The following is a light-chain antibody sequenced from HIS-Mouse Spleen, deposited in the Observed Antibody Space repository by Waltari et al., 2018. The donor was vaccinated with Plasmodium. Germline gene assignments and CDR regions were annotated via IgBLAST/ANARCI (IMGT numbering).Light chain of an antibody. CDR3: GTWDSSLSAGVV. V-gene: IGLV1-51*01. CDR1: SSNIGNNY. CDR2: DNN. J-gene: IGLJ2*01. Sequence: QSVLTQPPSVSAAPGQKVTISCSGSSSNIGNNYVSWYQQLPGTAPKLLIYDNNTRPSWIPDRFSGSKSGTSATLGITGLQTGDEADYYCGTWDSSLSAGVVFGGGTKLTVL.